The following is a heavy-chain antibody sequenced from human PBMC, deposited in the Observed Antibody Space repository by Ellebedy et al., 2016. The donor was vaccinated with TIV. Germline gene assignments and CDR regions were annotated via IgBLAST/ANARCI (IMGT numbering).Heavy chain of an antibody. Sequence: GESLKISCAASGFTFSIYAMHWVRQAPGKGLEWAAFIRYDGSNTYYADSVKGRFTISRDNSKNTLYLQMNSLRVEDTAVYYCAKDWWQLGHDAFDIWGQGTMVTVSS. J-gene: IGHJ3*02. CDR1: GFTFSIYA. CDR3: AKDWWQLGHDAFDI. V-gene: IGHV3-30*02. D-gene: IGHD2-15*01. CDR2: IRYDGSNT.